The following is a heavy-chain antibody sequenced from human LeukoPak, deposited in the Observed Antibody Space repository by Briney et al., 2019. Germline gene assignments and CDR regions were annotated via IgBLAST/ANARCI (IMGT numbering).Heavy chain of an antibody. CDR1: GGSISSGGYS. J-gene: IGHJ5*02. CDR2: IYHSGST. V-gene: IGHV4-30-2*01. D-gene: IGHD6-19*01. CDR3: ARDSSSGYNWFDP. Sequence: SQTLSLTCAVSGGSISSGGYSWSWIRQPPGKGLEWIGYIYHSGSTNYNPSLKSRVTMSVDTSKNQFSLKLSSVTAADTAVYYCARDSSSGYNWFDPWGQGTLVTVSS.